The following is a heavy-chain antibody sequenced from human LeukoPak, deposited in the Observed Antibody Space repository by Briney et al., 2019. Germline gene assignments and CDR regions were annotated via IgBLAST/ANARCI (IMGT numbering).Heavy chain of an antibody. J-gene: IGHJ4*02. V-gene: IGHV3-23*01. CDR1: GFTFSSYA. Sequence: GGSLRLSCAASGFTFSSYAMSWVRQAPGKGLEWVSTSSDSGGNTYYADSAKGPFTISRDNSKNTLYLQMNSLRAEDTAVYYCARGGYHASFDYWGQETRVTVSS. CDR3: ARGGYHASFDY. CDR2: SSDSGGNT. D-gene: IGHD1-26*01.